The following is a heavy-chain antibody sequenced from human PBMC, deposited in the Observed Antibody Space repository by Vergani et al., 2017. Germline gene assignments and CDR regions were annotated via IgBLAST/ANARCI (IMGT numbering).Heavy chain of an antibody. J-gene: IGHJ2*01. CDR3: ATYFPSGYWYFDL. Sequence: QLQLQESGSGLVKPSQTLSLTCAVSGGSISSGGYSWSWIRQPPGKGLEWIGYIYHSGSTYYNPSLKSRVTISVDRSKNQFSLKLSSVTAADTAVYYCATYFPSGYWYFDLWGRGTLVTVSS. CDR1: GGSISSGGYS. CDR2: IYHSGST. D-gene: IGHD2/OR15-2a*01. V-gene: IGHV4-30-2*01.